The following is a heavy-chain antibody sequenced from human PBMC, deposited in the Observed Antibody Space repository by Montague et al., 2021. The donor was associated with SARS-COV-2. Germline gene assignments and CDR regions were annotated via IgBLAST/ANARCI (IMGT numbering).Heavy chain of an antibody. J-gene: IGHJ5*02. V-gene: IGHV3-11*05. CDR2: ISSSSSYT. CDR1: GFTFSDYC. D-gene: IGHD3-10*01. Sequence: SLRLSCAASGFTFSDYCMSWIRQAPGKGLEWVSYISSSSSYTNYADSVKGRFTISRDNAKNSLYLQMNSLRAEDTAVYYCARDVGVVRNWFDPWGQGTLVTVSS. CDR3: ARDVGVVRNWFDP.